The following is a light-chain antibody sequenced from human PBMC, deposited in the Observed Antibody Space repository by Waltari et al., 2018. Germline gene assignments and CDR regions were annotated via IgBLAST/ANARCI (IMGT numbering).Light chain of an antibody. V-gene: IGKV3-15*01. CDR1: QSVRSN. CDR3: QQYNNWPPWT. CDR2: GAS. Sequence: EIVMTQSPVTLSVSPGERVTLPCRVSQSVRSNLAWYQQKPGQTPRLLIYGASTRASNIPVRFSGSGSGTEFTLTISSLQSEDFAVYYCQQYNNWPPWTFGQGTKVDLK. J-gene: IGKJ1*01.